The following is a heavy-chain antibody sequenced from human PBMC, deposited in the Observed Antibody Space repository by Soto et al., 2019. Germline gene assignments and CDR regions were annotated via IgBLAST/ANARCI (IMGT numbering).Heavy chain of an antibody. D-gene: IGHD2-2*01. CDR1: GFTFSNHH. CDR3: AGSMPTSFDF. Sequence: GGSLRLSCAASGFTFSNHHMDWVRQAPGKGLEWVGRARNKAHSYTTAYAASVKGRFTISRDDSKNSLSLQMNSLKTEDTAVYFCAGSMPTSFDFWGQGTLVTVS. J-gene: IGHJ4*02. CDR2: ARNKAHSYTT. V-gene: IGHV3-72*01.